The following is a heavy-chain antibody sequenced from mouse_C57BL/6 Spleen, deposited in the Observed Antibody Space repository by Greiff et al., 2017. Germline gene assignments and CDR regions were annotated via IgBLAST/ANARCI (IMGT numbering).Heavy chain of an antibody. CDR1: GFTFSDYG. V-gene: IGHV5-17*01. Sequence: DVKLVESGGGLVKPGGSLKLSCAASGFTFSDYGMHWVRQAPEKGLEWVAYISSGSSTIYYADTVKGRFTISRDNAKNTLFLQMTSLRSEDTAMYYCARPSPLTGMYFDVWGTGTTVTVSS. CDR2: ISSGSSTI. D-gene: IGHD4-1*01. J-gene: IGHJ1*03. CDR3: ARPSPLTGMYFDV.